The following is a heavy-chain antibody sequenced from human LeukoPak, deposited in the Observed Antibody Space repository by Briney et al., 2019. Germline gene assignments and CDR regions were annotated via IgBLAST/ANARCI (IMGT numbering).Heavy chain of an antibody. CDR3: ARYDAYNSGWYDY. D-gene: IGHD6-19*01. CDR1: GGSISSSSYY. Sequence: PSETLSLTCTVSGGSISSSSYYWGWIRQPPGKGLEWIGNIYYSGSTYYNPSLKSRVTISVDTSKNHFSLKLSSVTAADTAVFYCARYDAYNSGWYDYWGQGTLVTASS. CDR2: IYYSGST. J-gene: IGHJ4*02. V-gene: IGHV4-39*02.